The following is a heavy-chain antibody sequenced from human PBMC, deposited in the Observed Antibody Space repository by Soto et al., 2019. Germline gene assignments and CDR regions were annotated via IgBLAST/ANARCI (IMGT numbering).Heavy chain of an antibody. Sequence: SETLSLTCTVSGGSISSYYWSWIRQPPGKGLEWIGYIYYSGSTNYNPSLKSRVTISVDTSKNQFSLKLSSVTAADTAVYYCARDHARAPYYFDYWGQGTLVTVSS. J-gene: IGHJ4*02. V-gene: IGHV4-59*01. CDR2: IYYSGST. CDR3: ARDHARAPYYFDY. CDR1: GGSISSYY. D-gene: IGHD3-10*01.